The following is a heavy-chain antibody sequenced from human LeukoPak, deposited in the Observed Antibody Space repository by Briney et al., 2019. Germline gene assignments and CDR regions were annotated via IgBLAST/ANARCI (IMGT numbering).Heavy chain of an antibody. V-gene: IGHV3-23*05. CDR1: GFTFATYD. Sequence: GGSLRLSCAASGFTFATYDMTWVRQAPGKGLEWVSSITNSGSKTFYADSVKGRFTISRDNFRDTLYLQMNSLRAEDTAVYYCAKGRKGVPAVFDYWGQGTLVTVSS. CDR2: ITNSGSKT. J-gene: IGHJ4*02. D-gene: IGHD2-2*01. CDR3: AKGRKGVPAVFDY.